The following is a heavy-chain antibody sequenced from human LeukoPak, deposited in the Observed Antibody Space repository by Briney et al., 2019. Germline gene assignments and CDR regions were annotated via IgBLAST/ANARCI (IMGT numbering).Heavy chain of an antibody. Sequence: SETLSLTCTVSGGSISSYYWSWIRQPPGKGLEWIGYIYYSGSTNYNPSLKNRVTISVDTSKNQFSLKLSSVTAADTAVYYRARDLLYDSSGCAFDIWGQGTMVTVSS. D-gene: IGHD3-22*01. CDR2: IYYSGST. CDR3: ARDLLYDSSGCAFDI. J-gene: IGHJ3*02. V-gene: IGHV4-59*01. CDR1: GGSISSYY.